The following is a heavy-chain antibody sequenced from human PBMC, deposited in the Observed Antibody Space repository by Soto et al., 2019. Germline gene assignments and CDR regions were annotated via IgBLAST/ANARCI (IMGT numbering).Heavy chain of an antibody. CDR2: INQDGSEK. J-gene: IGHJ4*02. Sequence: GGSLRLSCTASGFSFSSIRMSWVRQAPGKGPEWVANINQDGSEKYCADSVKGRFTISRDNAKNSLYLQMDSLRVEDTALYYCFNVAFGYWGRGTLVTVSS. V-gene: IGHV3-7*01. CDR1: GFSFSSIR. CDR3: FNVAFGY.